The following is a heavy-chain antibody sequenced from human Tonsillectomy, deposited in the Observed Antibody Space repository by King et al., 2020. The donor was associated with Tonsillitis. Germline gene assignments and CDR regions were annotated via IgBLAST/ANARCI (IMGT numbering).Heavy chain of an antibody. CDR2: IHYTGST. Sequence: QLQESGPGLVKPSQTLSLTCIVSGGSISSDSYYWSWIRQHPGKGLEWIGYIHYTGSTYYSPSLKSRMTISVDTSKNHFSLNLTSVTAADTAVYYCASATCSRTICYRPEYFQDWGQGALVTVSS. V-gene: IGHV4-31*03. J-gene: IGHJ1*01. CDR3: ASATCSRTICYRPEYFQD. CDR1: GGSISSDSYY. D-gene: IGHD2-2*01.